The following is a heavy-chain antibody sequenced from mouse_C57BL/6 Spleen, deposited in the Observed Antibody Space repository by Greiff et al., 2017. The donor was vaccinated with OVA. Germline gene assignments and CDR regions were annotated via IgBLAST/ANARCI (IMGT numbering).Heavy chain of an antibody. Sequence: VQLQQSGPELVKPGASVKISCKASGYTFTDYYMNWVKQSHGKSLEWIGDINPNNGGTSYNQKFKGKATLTVDKSSSTAYMELRSLTSEDSAVYYCARWDSKGAWFAYWGQGTLVTVSA. CDR1: GYTFTDYY. CDR2: INPNNGGT. CDR3: ARWDSKGAWFAY. J-gene: IGHJ3*01. D-gene: IGHD2-5*01. V-gene: IGHV1-26*01.